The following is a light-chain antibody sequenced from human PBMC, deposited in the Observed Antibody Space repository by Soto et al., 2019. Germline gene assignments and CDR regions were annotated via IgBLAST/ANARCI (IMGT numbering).Light chain of an antibody. V-gene: IGLV1-40*01. CDR3: QSYDSSLSASVV. CDR1: SSNIGAGYD. Sequence: QSVLTQPPSVSGAPGQRVTISCTGSSSNIGAGYDVHWYQQLPGTAPKLLIYGNSNRPSGVPDRFSGSKSGTSASLAITGLRAEDEADYYCQSYDSSLSASVVFGGGTELTVL. CDR2: GNS. J-gene: IGLJ2*01.